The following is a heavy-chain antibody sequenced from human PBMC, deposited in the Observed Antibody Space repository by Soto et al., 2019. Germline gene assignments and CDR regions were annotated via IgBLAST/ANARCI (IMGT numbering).Heavy chain of an antibody. CDR2: IDPSASYT. D-gene: IGHD2-15*01. V-gene: IGHV5-10-1*01. CDR3: ARFADSVPPYYFYGMDG. CDR1: GYSLTSYW. Sequence: GESRKISCKGSGYSLTSYWISWVRQMPGEVLEWMGRIDPSASYTNYSPSFQGHGPISADKSISTAYLQWSSLKSSDTAMYYYARFADSVPPYYFYGMDGWGQETTIKVS. J-gene: IGHJ6*02.